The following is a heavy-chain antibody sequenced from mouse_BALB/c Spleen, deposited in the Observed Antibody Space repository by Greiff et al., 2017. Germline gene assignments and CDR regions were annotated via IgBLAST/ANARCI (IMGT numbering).Heavy chain of an antibody. V-gene: IGHV5-6-2*01. Sequence: EVMLVESGGGLVKLGGSLKLSCAASGFTFSSYYMSWVRQTPEKRLELVAAINSNGGSTYYPDTVKGRFTISRDNAKNTLYLQMSSLKSEDTALYYCARHYYGSRGFDYWGQGTTLTVSS. CDR3: ARHYYGSRGFDY. D-gene: IGHD1-1*01. J-gene: IGHJ2*01. CDR1: GFTFSSYY. CDR2: INSNGGST.